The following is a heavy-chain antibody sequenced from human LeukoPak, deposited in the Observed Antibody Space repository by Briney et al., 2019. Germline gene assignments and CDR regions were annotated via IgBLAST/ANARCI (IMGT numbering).Heavy chain of an antibody. CDR3: AKAGSGWYAPY. J-gene: IGHJ4*02. V-gene: IGHV3-30*02. CDR1: GFTFTAYG. D-gene: IGHD6-19*01. Sequence: PGGSLRLSCAASGFTFTAYGMQWVRQAPGKRLEWVAFVRYNGNVKYYADSVKGRFTVSRDNSKNTVDLQMDSLRAEDTAVYYCAKAGSGWYAPYWGQGTLVTVS. CDR2: VRYNGNVK.